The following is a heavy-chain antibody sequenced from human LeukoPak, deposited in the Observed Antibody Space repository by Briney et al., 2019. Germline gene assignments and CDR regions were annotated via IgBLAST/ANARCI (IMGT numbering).Heavy chain of an antibody. V-gene: IGHV3-30*02. CDR2: IRYDGSNK. CDR3: ARVPGPFWSGYYFDY. Sequence: GGSLRLSCAASGFTFSSYGMHWVRQAPGKGLEWVAFIRYDGSNKYYADSVKGRFTISRDNSKNTLYLQMNSLRAEDTAVYYCARVPGPFWSGYYFDYWGQGTLVTVSS. J-gene: IGHJ4*02. CDR1: GFTFSSYG. D-gene: IGHD3-3*01.